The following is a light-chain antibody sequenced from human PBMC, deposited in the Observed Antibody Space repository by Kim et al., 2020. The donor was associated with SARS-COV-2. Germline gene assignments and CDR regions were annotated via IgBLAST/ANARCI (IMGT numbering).Light chain of an antibody. Sequence: SASVGDSVTITCQASQSVSTWLAWYQQRQGKAPKLLIYKASSLETGVPSRFSGSGSGTEFNLTISSLEPDDFATYYCQHYNTCRTFGPGTKVDI. J-gene: IGKJ1*01. CDR2: KAS. V-gene: IGKV1-5*03. CDR1: QSVSTW. CDR3: QHYNTCRT.